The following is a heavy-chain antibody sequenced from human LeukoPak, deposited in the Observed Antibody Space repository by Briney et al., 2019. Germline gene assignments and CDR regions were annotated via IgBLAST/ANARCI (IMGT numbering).Heavy chain of an antibody. Sequence: PETLSLTCTVSGGSISSYYWSWIRQPPGKGLEWIGYIYYSGSTNYNPSLKSRVTISVDTSKNQFSLKLSSVTAADTAVYYCARLNYYYDSSGYYFWYFDYWGQGTLVTVSS. CDR2: IYYSGST. V-gene: IGHV4-59*08. CDR3: ARLNYYYDSSGYYFWYFDY. D-gene: IGHD3-22*01. CDR1: GGSISSYY. J-gene: IGHJ4*02.